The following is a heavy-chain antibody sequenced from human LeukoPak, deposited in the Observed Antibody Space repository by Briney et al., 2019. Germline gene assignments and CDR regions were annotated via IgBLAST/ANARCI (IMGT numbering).Heavy chain of an antibody. CDR3: VKGHDSSGYYLSYFDY. J-gene: IGHJ4*02. V-gene: IGHV3-64D*09. D-gene: IGHD3-22*01. Sequence: GGSLRLSCSASGFTFSSYAMHWVRQAPGKGLEYVSTISSNGGTTYYADSVKGRFAISRDNSKNTLYLQMSSLRAEDTAVYYCVKGHDSSGYYLSYFDYWGQGALVTVSS. CDR1: GFTFSSYA. CDR2: ISSNGGTT.